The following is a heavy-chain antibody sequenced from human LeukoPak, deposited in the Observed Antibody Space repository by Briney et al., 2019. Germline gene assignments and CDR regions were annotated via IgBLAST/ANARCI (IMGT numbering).Heavy chain of an antibody. CDR2: IKEDGSEK. CDR3: ARDPGIAAARSNYYYYYMDV. Sequence: GGSLRLSCAASGFTFSNYWMSWVRQAPGKGLEWVANIKEDGSEKYYVDSVKGRFTISRDNAKNSLYLQMNSLRAEDTAVYYCARDPGIAAARSNYYYYYMDVWGKGTTVTVSS. J-gene: IGHJ6*03. D-gene: IGHD6-13*01. V-gene: IGHV3-7*01. CDR1: GFTFSNYW.